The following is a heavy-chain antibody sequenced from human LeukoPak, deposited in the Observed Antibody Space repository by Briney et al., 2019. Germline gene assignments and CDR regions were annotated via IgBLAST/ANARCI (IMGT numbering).Heavy chain of an antibody. Sequence: PSETLSLTCAISGYSISSGYYWAWIRQPPGKGLEWVGSIYHSGSTYYNPSLKSGVTISVDTSKNHFSLMLTSVTAADTAVYYCARSPTIYYDSSGYITPDYFDCWGQGTLVTVSS. J-gene: IGHJ4*02. D-gene: IGHD3-22*01. CDR1: GYSISSGYY. V-gene: IGHV4-38-2*01. CDR3: ARSPTIYYDSSGYITPDYFDC. CDR2: IYHSGST.